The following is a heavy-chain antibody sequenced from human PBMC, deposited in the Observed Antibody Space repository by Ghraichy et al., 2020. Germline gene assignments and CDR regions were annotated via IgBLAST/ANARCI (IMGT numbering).Heavy chain of an antibody. CDR2: IYYSGST. Sequence: SETLSLTCTVSGGSISSSSYYWGWIRQPPGKGLEWIGSIYYSGSTYYNPSLKSRVTISVDTSKNQFSLKLSSVTAADTAVYYCARSGPYYYGSGSYRLFDYWGQGTLVTVSS. V-gene: IGHV4-39*01. J-gene: IGHJ4*02. CDR3: ARSGPYYYGSGSYRLFDY. D-gene: IGHD3-10*01. CDR1: GGSISSSSYY.